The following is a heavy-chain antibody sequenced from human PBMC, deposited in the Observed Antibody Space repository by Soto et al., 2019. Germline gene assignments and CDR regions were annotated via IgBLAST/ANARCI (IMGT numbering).Heavy chain of an antibody. CDR3: AREDYDF. J-gene: IGHJ4*02. Sequence: GGSLRLSCAASGFTFSSYAMHWVRQAPGKGLEWVAVITYDGSNKYYADSVKGRFTISRDNSKNTLYLQMNSLRAEDTAVYYCAREDYDFWGQGTLVTVSS. D-gene: IGHD3-3*01. V-gene: IGHV3-30-3*01. CDR1: GFTFSSYA. CDR2: ITYDGSNK.